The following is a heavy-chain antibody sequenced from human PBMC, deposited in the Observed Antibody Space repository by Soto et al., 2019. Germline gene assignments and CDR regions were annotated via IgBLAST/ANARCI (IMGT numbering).Heavy chain of an antibody. CDR1: GGSISSGDYS. Sequence: PSETLSLTCTVSGGSISSGDYSWSWIRQPPGKGLEWIGYIYHSGTTYYNPSLRSRVTISVDKSKNQFSLKLSSVTAADTAVYYCARGFASSSWYAGDLDYWGQGTLVTVSS. J-gene: IGHJ4*02. D-gene: IGHD6-13*01. CDR3: ARGFASSSWYAGDLDY. CDR2: IYHSGTT. V-gene: IGHV4-30-2*01.